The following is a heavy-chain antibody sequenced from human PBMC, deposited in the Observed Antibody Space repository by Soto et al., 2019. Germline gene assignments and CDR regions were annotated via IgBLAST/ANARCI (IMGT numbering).Heavy chain of an antibody. CDR3: ARALDSSAAPFDF. D-gene: IGHD2-2*01. CDR2: IFYNGRT. J-gene: IGHJ4*02. CDR1: GGSINNYY. Sequence: SETLSLTCTVSGGSINNYYWSWIRQPPGKGLEWIGFIFYNGRTDYNPSLESRVTISLDTSKSQFSLKLNSVAAADTAVYYCARALDSSAAPFDFWGQGTLVTVSS. V-gene: IGHV4-59*01.